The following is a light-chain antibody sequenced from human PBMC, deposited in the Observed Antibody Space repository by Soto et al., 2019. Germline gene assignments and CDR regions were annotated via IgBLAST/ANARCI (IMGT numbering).Light chain of an antibody. Sequence: DIQLTQSPSFLSASVGDRVTMTCRASQGISSYLAWYQQKPGKAPKLLIYAASTLQSGVPSRFSGSGSGTEFTLTISSPQPEDFATYYCQQLNSYAITFGHGTRLEIK. V-gene: IGKV1-9*01. CDR1: QGISSY. CDR2: AAS. CDR3: QQLNSYAIT. J-gene: IGKJ5*01.